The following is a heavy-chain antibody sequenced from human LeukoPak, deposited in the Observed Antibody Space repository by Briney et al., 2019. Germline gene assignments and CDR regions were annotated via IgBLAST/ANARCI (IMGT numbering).Heavy chain of an antibody. CDR3: ARDSQDSSSWYGTFDY. V-gene: IGHV3-66*01. D-gene: IGHD6-13*01. Sequence: PGGSLRLSCAASGFTVSNTYMTWVRQAPGKGLEGVSVIYSAGSTYYADSVKGRFTISRDNSKNTLYLQMNSLRAEDTAVYYCARDSQDSSSWYGTFDYWGQGTLVTVSS. CDR2: IYSAGST. J-gene: IGHJ4*02. CDR1: GFTVSNTY.